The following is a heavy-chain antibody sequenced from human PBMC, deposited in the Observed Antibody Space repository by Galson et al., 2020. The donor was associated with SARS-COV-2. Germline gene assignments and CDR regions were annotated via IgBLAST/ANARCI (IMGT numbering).Heavy chain of an antibody. D-gene: IGHD6-13*01. V-gene: IGHV3-11*01. J-gene: IGHJ4*02. CDR3: ARDRSRAIAAAGT. Sequence: GGSLRLSCAASGFTFSDYYMSWIRQAPGKGLEWVSYIGSSGTTIYYADSVKGRFTISRDNAKNSLYLQMNSLRAEDTAVYYCARDRSRAIAAAGTWGQGTLVTVSS. CDR2: IGSSGTTI. CDR1: GFTFSDYY.